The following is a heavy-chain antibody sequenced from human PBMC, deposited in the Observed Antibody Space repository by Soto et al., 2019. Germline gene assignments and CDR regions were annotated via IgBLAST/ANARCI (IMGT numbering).Heavy chain of an antibody. J-gene: IGHJ4*02. CDR2: TRNKANSYTT. Sequence: PGGSLRLSCAASGFTFSDHYMDWVRQAPGKGLEWVGRTRNKANSYTTEYAASVKGRFTISRDDSKNSLYLQMNSLKTEDTAVYYCARSYRGATNLSLRYWGQGTLVTVSS. CDR3: ARSYRGATNLSLRY. CDR1: GFTFSDHY. V-gene: IGHV3-72*01. D-gene: IGHD1-26*01.